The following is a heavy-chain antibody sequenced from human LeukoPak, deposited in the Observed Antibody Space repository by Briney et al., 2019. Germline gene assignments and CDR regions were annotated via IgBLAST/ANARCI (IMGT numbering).Heavy chain of an antibody. V-gene: IGHV3-53*01. J-gene: IGHJ3*02. D-gene: IGHD3-22*01. Sequence: GGSLRLSCAASGFTVSSNYMSWVRQAPGKGLEWVSVIYSGGSTYYADSVKGRFTISGDNSKNTLYLQMNSLRAENTAVYYCATPTYVVGAFDIWGQGTMVTVSS. CDR3: ATPTYVVGAFDI. CDR1: GFTVSSNY. CDR2: IYSGGST.